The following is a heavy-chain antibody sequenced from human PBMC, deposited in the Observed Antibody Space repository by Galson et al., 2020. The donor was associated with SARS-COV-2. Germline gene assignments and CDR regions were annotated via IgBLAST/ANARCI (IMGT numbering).Heavy chain of an antibody. Sequence: GGSLRLSCAASGFTFSSYSMNWVRQAPGKGLEWVSSISSSSSYIYYSDSVKGRFTISRDNAKNSLYLQMNSLRAEDTAVYYCARDPYGSGSYPYYYYYMDVWGKGTTVTISS. D-gene: IGHD3-10*01. J-gene: IGHJ6*03. V-gene: IGHV3-21*01. CDR2: ISSSSSYI. CDR3: ARDPYGSGSYPYYYYYMDV. CDR1: GFTFSSYS.